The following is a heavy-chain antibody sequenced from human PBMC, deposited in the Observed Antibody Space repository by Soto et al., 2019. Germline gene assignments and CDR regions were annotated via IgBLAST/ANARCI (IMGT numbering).Heavy chain of an antibody. D-gene: IGHD6-19*01. J-gene: IGHJ4*02. Sequence: SLRLSCAVSGFTFTDHAMTWVRQAPGKGLEWVSTTSNNGDRTFYADSVKGQFTVSTDRTNNTLYLQMNSLRADDTAVYFCARPPLYSNGGYFDSWGQGTLVTVSS. CDR2: TSNNGDRT. CDR1: GFTFTDHA. CDR3: ARPPLYSNGGYFDS. V-gene: IGHV3-23*01.